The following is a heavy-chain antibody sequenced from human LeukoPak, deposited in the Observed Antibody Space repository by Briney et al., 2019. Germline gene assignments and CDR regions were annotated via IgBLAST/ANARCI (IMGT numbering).Heavy chain of an antibody. CDR2: ISYSGST. D-gene: IGHD3-10*01. Sequence: SETLSLTCAVSGASIISNNWWSWVRQPSGKGLEWIGSISYSGSTNYDPSLKSRVTISVDTSKNQFSLQLSSVTAADTAFYYCVRERSFFGENYWGQGTLVTVSS. CDR1: GASIISNNW. CDR3: VRERSFFGENY. V-gene: IGHV4-4*02. J-gene: IGHJ4*02.